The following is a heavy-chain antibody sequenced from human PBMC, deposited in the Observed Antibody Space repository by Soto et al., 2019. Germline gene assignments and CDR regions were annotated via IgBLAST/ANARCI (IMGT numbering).Heavy chain of an antibody. CDR3: ARHLSPGIAVAGIDY. J-gene: IGHJ4*02. CDR2: ISSSSSYT. CDR1: GFTFSDYY. Sequence: LRLSCAASGFTFSDYYMSWIRQAPGKGLEWVSYISSSSSYTNYADSVKGRFTISRDNAKNSLYLQMNSLRAEDTAVYYCARHLSPGIAVAGIDYWGQGTLVTVSS. V-gene: IGHV3-11*06. D-gene: IGHD6-19*01.